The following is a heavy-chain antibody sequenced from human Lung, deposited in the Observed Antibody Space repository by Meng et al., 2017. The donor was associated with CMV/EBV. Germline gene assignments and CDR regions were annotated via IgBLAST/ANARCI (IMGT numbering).Heavy chain of an antibody. CDR1: GFIFSDDG. V-gene: IGHV3-30*18. CDR2: ISYDGSSK. CDR3: ANILYSSSSDY. J-gene: IGHJ4*02. D-gene: IGHD6-6*01. Sequence: SCAASGFIFSDDGMHWLRQAPGKGLEWVEIISYDGSSKYYGDSVKGRFTISRDNSKNTLYLQMDSLRANDTAVYYCANILYSSSSDYWGQGTLVTVSS.